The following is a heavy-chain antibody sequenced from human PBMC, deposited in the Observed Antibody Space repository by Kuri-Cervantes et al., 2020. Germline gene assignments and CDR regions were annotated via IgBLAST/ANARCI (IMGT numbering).Heavy chain of an antibody. D-gene: IGHD3-3*02. CDR3: AKDKHFGYYYGMDV. V-gene: IGHV3-9*01. CDR1: GFTFDDYA. J-gene: IGHJ6*02. CDR2: ISWNSGSI. Sequence: SLKISCAASGFTFDDYAMHWVRQAPGKGLEWVSGISWNSGSIGYADSVKGRFTISRDNAKNSLYLQMNSLRAEDTALYYCAKDKHFGYYYGMDVWGQGTTVTVSS.